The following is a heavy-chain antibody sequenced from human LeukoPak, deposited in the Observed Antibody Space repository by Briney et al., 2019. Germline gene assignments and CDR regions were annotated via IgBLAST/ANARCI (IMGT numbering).Heavy chain of an antibody. CDR2: ISGTSSYI. D-gene: IGHD1-1*01. V-gene: IGHV3-21*01. J-gene: IGHJ4*02. CDR1: GFTFSSYG. CDR3: ARELQLERLAFGKEGSAFDY. Sequence: GGSLRLSCAASGFTFSSYGMSWVRQAPGKGLEWVSSISGTSSYIYYADSVKVLFTISRDNAKNSLYLQMNRLRADDTAVYYCARELQLERLAFGKEGSAFDYWGQGTLVTVSS.